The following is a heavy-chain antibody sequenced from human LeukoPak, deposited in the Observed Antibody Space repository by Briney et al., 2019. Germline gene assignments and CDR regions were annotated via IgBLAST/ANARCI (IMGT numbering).Heavy chain of an antibody. Sequence: PGGSLRLSCAASGFTFSTYWMSWVRQAPGKGPEWVANIKQDGSEKHYVDSVKGRFTISRDNAKNSLYLQMNSLRAEDTAVYYCARSRRYYDSSGYPQGWYFDLWGRGTLVTVSS. CDR3: ARSRRYYDSSGYPQGWYFDL. D-gene: IGHD3-22*01. CDR2: IKQDGSEK. V-gene: IGHV3-7*01. J-gene: IGHJ2*01. CDR1: GFTFSTYW.